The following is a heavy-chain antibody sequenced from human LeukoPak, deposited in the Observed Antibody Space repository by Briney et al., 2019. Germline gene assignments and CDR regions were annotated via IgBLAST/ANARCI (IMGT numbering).Heavy chain of an antibody. D-gene: IGHD3-10*01. CDR2: IKQDSSER. J-gene: IGHJ5*02. V-gene: IGHV3-7*04. CDR3: ARGFRGANWFDP. CDR1: GFTFSSYW. Sequence: PGGSLRLSCAASGFTFSSYWMTWVRQARGRGLEWVANIKQDSSERYYVDSVKGRFTISRDNANNSLYLQMNSLRGEDTAVYYCARGFRGANWFDPWGQGTLVTVSS.